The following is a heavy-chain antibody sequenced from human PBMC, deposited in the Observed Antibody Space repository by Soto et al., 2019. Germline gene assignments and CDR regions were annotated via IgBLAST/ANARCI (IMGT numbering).Heavy chain of an antibody. J-gene: IGHJ6*02. D-gene: IGHD3-10*01. CDR1: GFDFTNDG. CDR3: AKGQGGSPPGGMDV. V-gene: IGHV3-30*18. CDR2: ISFDGTTI. Sequence: QVVLVESGGGVVQPGRALRLSCAASGFDFTNDGMLWVRQAPGKGLEWVALISFDGTTIHYGDSVKGPFTISRDNSKNTLFLQMNSLRPEDTGVYYWAKGQGGSPPGGMDVWGQGTTVTVSS.